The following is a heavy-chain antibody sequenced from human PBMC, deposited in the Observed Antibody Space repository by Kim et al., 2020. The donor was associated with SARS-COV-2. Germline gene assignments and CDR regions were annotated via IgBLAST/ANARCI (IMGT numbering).Heavy chain of an antibody. CDR1: GFTFSSYS. V-gene: IGHV3-21*01. J-gene: IGHJ6*02. CDR3: ARDSTYYYDSSGYSFGMDV. CDR2: ISSSSSYI. Sequence: GGSLRLSCAASGFTFSSYSMNWVRQAPGKGLEWVSSISSSSSYIYYADSVKGRFTISRDNAKNSLYLQMNSLRAEDTAVYYCARDSTYYYDSSGYSFGMDVWGQGTTVTVSS. D-gene: IGHD3-22*01.